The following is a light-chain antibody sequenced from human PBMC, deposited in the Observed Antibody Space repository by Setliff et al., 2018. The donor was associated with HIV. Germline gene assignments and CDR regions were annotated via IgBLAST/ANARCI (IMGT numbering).Light chain of an antibody. V-gene: IGLV2-14*01. Sequence: QSVLTQPASVSGSPGQSITISCTGTSSDVGGYSFVSWYQQHPGKAPKLMIYDVSKRPSGISNRFSGSKSGNTASLTISGLQAEDEADYYCSAYTSSGSLGVFGTGTKVTVL. CDR2: DVS. J-gene: IGLJ1*01. CDR3: SAYTSSGSLGV. CDR1: SSDVGGYSF.